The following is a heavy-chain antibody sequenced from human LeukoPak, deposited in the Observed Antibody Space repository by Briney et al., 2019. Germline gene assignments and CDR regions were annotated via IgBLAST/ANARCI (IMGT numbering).Heavy chain of an antibody. CDR3: ARGRSYGFDFDS. CDR1: GVSINTCCYY. J-gene: IGHJ4*02. CDR2: KYYSGST. D-gene: IGHD5-18*01. V-gene: IGHV4-61*01. Sequence: SETLSLTCNVSGVSINTCCYYWTWIRQPPGKGLEWIGYKYYSGSTRYNSSLRSRLTISLDTSKNQFSLRLTSVTAADTAVYYCARGRSYGFDFDSWGPGTLVIVSS.